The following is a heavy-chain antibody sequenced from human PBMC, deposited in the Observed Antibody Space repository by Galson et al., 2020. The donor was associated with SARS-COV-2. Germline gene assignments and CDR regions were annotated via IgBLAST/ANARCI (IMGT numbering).Heavy chain of an antibody. CDR1: GYTLTDLS. Sequence: ASVKVSCKVSGYTLTDLSTHWVRQAPGKGLEWMGGFDPEDGETIYEQKFQGRVTMTADTSTDTAYMELSSLRSEDTAVYYCATTGTLYRMGWVDPWGQGTLVTVSS. CDR3: ATTGTLYRMGWVDP. CDR2: FDPEDGET. D-gene: IGHD3-16*02. J-gene: IGHJ5*02. V-gene: IGHV1-24*01.